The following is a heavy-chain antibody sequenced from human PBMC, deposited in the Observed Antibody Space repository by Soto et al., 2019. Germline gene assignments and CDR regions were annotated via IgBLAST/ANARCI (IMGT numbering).Heavy chain of an antibody. V-gene: IGHV1-58*02. CDR1: GFTFTSSA. J-gene: IGHJ6*03. CDR2: IVVSSGNT. Sequence: ASVKVSCKASGFTFTSSAMQWVRPARGQRLEWIGWIVVSSGNTNYAQKFQERVTITRDMSTSTAYMELSSLRSEDTAVYYCAAGQIPHYYMDVWGKGTTVTVSS. CDR3: AAGQIPHYYMDV.